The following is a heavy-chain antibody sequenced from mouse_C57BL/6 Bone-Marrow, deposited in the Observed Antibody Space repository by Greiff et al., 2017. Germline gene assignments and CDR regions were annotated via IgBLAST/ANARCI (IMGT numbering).Heavy chain of an antibody. CDR1: GFSFTSYA. D-gene: IGHD2-4*01. CDR2: IWTGGGT. Sequence: VMLVESGPGLVAPSQSLSITCTVSGFSFTSYAISWVRQPPGKGLAWLAVIWTGGGTNYNSALKSRLSISKDNSKSQVFLKMNSLQTDDTGRYYCARKLDYDDWFAYWGQGTLVTVS. V-gene: IGHV2-9-1*01. J-gene: IGHJ3*01. CDR3: ARKLDYDDWFAY.